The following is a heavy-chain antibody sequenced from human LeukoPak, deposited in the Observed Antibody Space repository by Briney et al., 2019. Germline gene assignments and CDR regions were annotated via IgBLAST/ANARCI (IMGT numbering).Heavy chain of an antibody. V-gene: IGHV3-23*01. D-gene: IGHD3-10*02. J-gene: IGHJ6*04. CDR3: AELGITMIGGV. CDR2: ISGSGGST. CDR1: GFTFSSYG. Sequence: GGSLRLSCAASGFTFSSYGMSWVRQAPGKGLEWVSAISGSGGSTYYADSVKGRFTISRDNSKNSLYLQMNSLRAEDTAVYYCAELGITMIGGVWGKGTTVTVSS.